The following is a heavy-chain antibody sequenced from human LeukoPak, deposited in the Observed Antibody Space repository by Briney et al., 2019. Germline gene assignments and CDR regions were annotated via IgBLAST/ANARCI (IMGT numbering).Heavy chain of an antibody. D-gene: IGHD3-22*01. CDR2: IKEDGSKK. CDR3: ARVGHYYDSSAYRPFDF. CDR1: GFTFSSYW. J-gene: IGHJ4*02. Sequence: GGALRLSCTASGFTFSSYWMSWVRQAPGKGREWVANIKEDGSKKYYVDSVKGRFTISRDNAKNSLYLQMSSLRAEDTAVYYCARVGHYYDSSAYRPFDFWGQGTLVTVSS. V-gene: IGHV3-7*01.